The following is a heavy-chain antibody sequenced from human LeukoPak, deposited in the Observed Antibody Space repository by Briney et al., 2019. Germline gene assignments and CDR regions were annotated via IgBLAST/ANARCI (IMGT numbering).Heavy chain of an antibody. Sequence: GASVKVSCKASGGTFSTYAVSWVRQAPGQGLEWMGRIIPLLGMANYAQKFQARVAIAADKSTGTAYMQLSSLRSEDTAVYFCAREFYYDSRGYQPYFDYWCQGTLVTVST. CDR1: GGTFSTYA. V-gene: IGHV1-69*04. CDR3: AREFYYDSRGYQPYFDY. J-gene: IGHJ4*02. D-gene: IGHD3-22*01. CDR2: IIPLLGMA.